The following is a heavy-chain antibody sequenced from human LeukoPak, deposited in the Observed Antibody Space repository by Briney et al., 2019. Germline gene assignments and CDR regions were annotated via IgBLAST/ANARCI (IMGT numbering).Heavy chain of an antibody. CDR3: AKAGYYYGSGSYHPKYYYMDV. CDR1: GFTFSIYA. Sequence: GGSLRLSCAASGFTFSIYAMSWVRQAPGKGLEWVSTVSGSGHSTFYADSVKGRFTISRDNSKNTLYLQMNSLRAEDTAVYYCAKAGYYYGSGSYHPKYYYMDVWGKGTTVTISS. V-gene: IGHV3-23*01. CDR2: VSGSGHST. D-gene: IGHD3-10*01. J-gene: IGHJ6*03.